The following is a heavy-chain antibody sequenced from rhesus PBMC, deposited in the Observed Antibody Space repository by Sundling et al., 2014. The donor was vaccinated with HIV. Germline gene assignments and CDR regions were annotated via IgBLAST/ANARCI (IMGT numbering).Heavy chain of an antibody. V-gene: IGHV3-54*02. J-gene: IGHJ4*01. CDR3: ARDVSSSGWSPLY. CDR1: GFSFGRHG. D-gene: IGHD6-31*01. CDR2: ISYDGSKK. Sequence: EVQLVESGGGLVQPGGSLRLSCAASGFSFGRHGMHWVRQAAGKGLEWVAVISYDGSKKYYADSVKGRFTISRDNSKNMLSLQMNNLKLEDTAVYYCARDVSSSGWSPLYWGQGVLVTVSS.